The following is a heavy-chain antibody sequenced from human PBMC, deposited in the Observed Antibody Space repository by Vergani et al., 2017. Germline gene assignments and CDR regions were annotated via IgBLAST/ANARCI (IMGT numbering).Heavy chain of an antibody. CDR3: ARHGNPPSNLAAPLAT. CDR1: GGSFTSYH. Sequence: QVQLQQWGGGLLKPSETLSLTCVVNGGSFTSYHWTWIRQSPGEGLEWVGDIDHTGRPDYNPSLKSRLTMSVDKSRNQFSLKVHSVTAADTAVYYCARHGNPPSNLAAPLATWGQGSLVTVSS. D-gene: IGHD4-23*01. V-gene: IGHV4-34*01. CDR2: IDHTGRP. J-gene: IGHJ5*02.